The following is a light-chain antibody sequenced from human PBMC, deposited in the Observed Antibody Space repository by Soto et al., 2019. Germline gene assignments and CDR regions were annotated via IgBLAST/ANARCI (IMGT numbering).Light chain of an antibody. CDR3: SSHTTSSALQV. J-gene: IGLJ1*01. Sequence: QSVLTQPASVSGSPGQSITISCTGTISDFVIYNYVSWYQQHPGKAPKLMLYGVSNRPSGVSNRFSGSKSGNTASLTISGLQAEDDADYYCSSHTTSSALQVXGTGTKVTVL. CDR1: ISDFVIYNY. CDR2: GVS. V-gene: IGLV2-14*01.